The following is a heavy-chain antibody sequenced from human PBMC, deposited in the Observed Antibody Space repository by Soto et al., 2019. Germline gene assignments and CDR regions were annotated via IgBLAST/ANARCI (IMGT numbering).Heavy chain of an antibody. CDR1: GFTFSTYS. D-gene: IGHD1-26*01. Sequence: GSLRLSCVTSGFTFSTYSMKWVRQAPGRGLEWVSSISSSSGHIYFADSVKGRFTISRDNAKNSMYLQMDSLRAEDTAVYYCVREDGKVGTNSAFDYWGLGALVTVSS. J-gene: IGHJ4*02. CDR2: ISSSSGHI. CDR3: VREDGKVGTNSAFDY. V-gene: IGHV3-21*01.